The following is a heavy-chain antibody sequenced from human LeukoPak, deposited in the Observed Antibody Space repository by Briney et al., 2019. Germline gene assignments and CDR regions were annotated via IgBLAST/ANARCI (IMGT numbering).Heavy chain of an antibody. D-gene: IGHD3-10*01. V-gene: IGHV3-23*01. Sequence: GESLRLSCAASGFTFSNYAMSWVRQAPGKGLEWVSTITYSGDTTYYADSVKGRFTISRDNSKNTLYLQMDSLRDEDTAVYYCAKVPYSDYGSGRRPFMDVWGHGTTVAISS. CDR1: GFTFSNYA. CDR3: AKVPYSDYGSGRRPFMDV. J-gene: IGHJ6*02. CDR2: ITYSGDTT.